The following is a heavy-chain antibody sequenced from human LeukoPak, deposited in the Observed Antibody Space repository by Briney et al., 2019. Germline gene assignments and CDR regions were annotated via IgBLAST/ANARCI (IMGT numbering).Heavy chain of an antibody. CDR1: GFTVSSNY. CDR2: IDSGGST. V-gene: IGHV3-53*01. J-gene: IGHJ3*02. Sequence: GGSLRLSCAASGFTVSSNYMSWVRQAPGKGLEWVSVIDSGGSTYYADSVKGRFTISRDNSKNTLYLQMNSLRAEDTAVYYCARDSTIAAAGRFAFDIWGQGTMVTVSS. D-gene: IGHD6-13*01. CDR3: ARDSTIAAAGRFAFDI.